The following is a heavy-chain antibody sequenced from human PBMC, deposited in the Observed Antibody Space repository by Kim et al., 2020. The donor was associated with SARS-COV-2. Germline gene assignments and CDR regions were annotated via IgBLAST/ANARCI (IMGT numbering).Heavy chain of an antibody. J-gene: IGHJ6*02. CDR1: GYTFTSYY. D-gene: IGHD2-2*01. V-gene: IGHV1-46*01. CDR2: INPSGGST. CDR3: AKDIVVVPAAMLGSNYYYYGMDV. Sequence: ASVKVSCKASGYTFTSYYMHWVRQAPGQGLEWMGIINPSGGSTSYAQKFQGRVTMTRDTSTSKVYMELSSLRSEDTAVYYCAKDIVVVPAAMLGSNYYYYGMDVWGQGTTVTVAS.